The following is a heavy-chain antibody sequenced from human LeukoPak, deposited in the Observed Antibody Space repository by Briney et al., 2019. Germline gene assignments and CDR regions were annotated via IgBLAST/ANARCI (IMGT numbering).Heavy chain of an antibody. D-gene: IGHD6-19*01. J-gene: IGHJ5*02. V-gene: IGHV3-30*18. CDR3: AKDLYSSGWYNYFDP. Sequence: GGSLRLSCAASGFSISTYGMHWVRQAPGKGLEWVAMISHDGSEKYYVDSAKGRFTISRDNSKNALYLQMNSLRGEDTAMYYCAKDLYSSGWYNYFDPWGQGTLVTVSS. CDR2: ISHDGSEK. CDR1: GFSISTYG.